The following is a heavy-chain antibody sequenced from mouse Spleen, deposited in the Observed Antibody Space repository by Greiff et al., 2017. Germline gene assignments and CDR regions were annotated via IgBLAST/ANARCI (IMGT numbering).Heavy chain of an antibody. V-gene: IGHV5-9*04. Sequence: EVKLMESGGGLVKRGGSLKLSCAASGFTFSSYAMSWVRQTPEKRLEWVATISSGGGNTYYPDSVKGRFTISRDNAKNTLYLQMSSLKSEDTAMYYCARHAHYDYDGFAYWGQGTLVTVSA. CDR3: ARHAHYDYDGFAY. D-gene: IGHD2-4*01. J-gene: IGHJ3*01. CDR2: ISSGGGNT. CDR1: GFTFSSYA.